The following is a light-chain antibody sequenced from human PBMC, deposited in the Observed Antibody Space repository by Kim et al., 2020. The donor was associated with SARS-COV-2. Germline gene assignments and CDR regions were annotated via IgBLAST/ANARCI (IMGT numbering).Light chain of an antibody. CDR2: RND. CDR3: AAWDDTRGWV. Sequence: PRQRISLSYSGGITNIHNNVAHWLQRLTGTAPTFLLLRNDHRPSGVPDRFSGSKSGASASLAISGLRFEDEADYVCAAWDDTRGWVFGGGTQLTVL. V-gene: IGLV1-47*01. J-gene: IGLJ3*02. CDR1: ITNIHNNV.